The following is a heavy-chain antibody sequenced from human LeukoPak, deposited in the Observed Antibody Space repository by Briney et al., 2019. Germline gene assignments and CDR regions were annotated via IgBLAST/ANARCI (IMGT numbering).Heavy chain of an antibody. Sequence: GGSLRLSCAASGFTFSSYSMNWVRQAPGKGLEWVSSISSSSSYIYYADSVKGRFTISRDNAKNTLYLQMNSVRAEDTAVYYCARSSFPYYFDYWGQGTLVTVSS. CDR2: ISSSSSYI. V-gene: IGHV3-21*01. CDR3: ARSSFPYYFDY. J-gene: IGHJ4*02. D-gene: IGHD3-16*01. CDR1: GFTFSSYS.